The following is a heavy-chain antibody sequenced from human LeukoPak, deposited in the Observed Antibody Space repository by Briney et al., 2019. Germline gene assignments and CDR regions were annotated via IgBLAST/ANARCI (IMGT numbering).Heavy chain of an antibody. J-gene: IGHJ4*02. CDR3: GKDRVANYDRSGYYYTFDY. V-gene: IGHV3-23*01. D-gene: IGHD3-22*01. CDR2: ISGSGGST. Sequence: GGSLRLSCAASGFTFSSYGMSWVRQAPGKGLEWVSGISGSGGSTYYADSVKGRFTITRDNSKNTLYLQMNSLRAEDTAVYFCGKDRVANYDRSGYYYTFDYWGQGTLVTASS. CDR1: GFTFSSYG.